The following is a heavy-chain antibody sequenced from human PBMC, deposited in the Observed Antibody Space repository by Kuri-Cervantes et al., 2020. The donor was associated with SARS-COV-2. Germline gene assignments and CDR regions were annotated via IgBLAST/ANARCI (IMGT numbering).Heavy chain of an antibody. CDR2: IKEDGSEK. CDR1: GFTFSSYW. Sequence: GGSLRLSCAASGFTFSSYWMSWVRQAPGKGLEWVANIKEDGSEKYYVDSVRGRFTISRDNAKSTLFLQMNSLRVEDTAVYFCTPLLAPLDFWGQGTLVTGSS. V-gene: IGHV3-7*01. D-gene: IGHD2-15*01. CDR3: TPLLAPLDF. J-gene: IGHJ4*02.